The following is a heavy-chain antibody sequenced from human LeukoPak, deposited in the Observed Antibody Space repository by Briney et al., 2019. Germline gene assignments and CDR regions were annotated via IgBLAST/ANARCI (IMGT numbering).Heavy chain of an antibody. V-gene: IGHV3-74*01. D-gene: IGHD1-7*01. CDR1: GFTFSSYW. J-gene: IGHJ4*02. Sequence: GGSLRLSCAASGFTFSSYWMHWVRQAPGKGLVWVSRIKSDGGLTNYADSVKGRFTISRDNTKNTLYLQLNSLRAEDTAAYYCATGNYNRPFDYWGQGTLVTVSS. CDR3: ATGNYNRPFDY. CDR2: IKSDGGLT.